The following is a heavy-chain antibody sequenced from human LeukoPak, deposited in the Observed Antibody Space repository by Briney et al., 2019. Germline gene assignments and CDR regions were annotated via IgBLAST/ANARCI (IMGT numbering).Heavy chain of an antibody. J-gene: IGHJ5*02. CDR3: ARDLRWFGELHWFDP. CDR2: IPYDGSNK. CDR1: GFTFSSYA. V-gene: IGHV3-30*04. Sequence: GGSLRLSCAASGFTFSSYAMHWVRQAPGKGLEWVALIPYDGSNKYYADSLKGRFTISRDNSKNTLSLQMNSLRPEDTAVYYCARDLRWFGELHWFDPWGQGTLVTVSS. D-gene: IGHD3-10*01.